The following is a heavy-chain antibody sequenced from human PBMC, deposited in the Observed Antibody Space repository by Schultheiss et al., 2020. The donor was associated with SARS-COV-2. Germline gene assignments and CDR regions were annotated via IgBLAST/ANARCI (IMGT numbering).Heavy chain of an antibody. V-gene: IGHV4-31*03. J-gene: IGHJ4*02. CDR2: IYYGGFI. CDR1: GGSISSGGYY. Sequence: SETLSLTCTVSGGSISSGGYYWSWIRQHPGKGLEWIGYIYYGGFIHYNPSLKSRVNLSVDTSKNQFSLKLSSVTAADTAVYYCARSDYDYIWGSYRPFDFWGQGTLVTVSS. CDR3: ARSDYDYIWGSYRPFDF. D-gene: IGHD3-16*02.